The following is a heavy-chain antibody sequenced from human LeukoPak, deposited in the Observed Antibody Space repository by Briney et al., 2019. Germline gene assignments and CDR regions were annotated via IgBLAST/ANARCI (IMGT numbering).Heavy chain of an antibody. CDR1: GFTFSSYW. V-gene: IGHV3-7*01. Sequence: GGSLRLSCAASGFTFSSYWMSWVRQAPGKGLEWVANIKQDGSEKYYADSVKGRFTISRENSKNTLYLQMNSLRAEDTAVYYCARGLGSDAFDIWGQGTMVTVSS. CDR2: IKQDGSEK. D-gene: IGHD7-27*01. CDR3: ARGLGSDAFDI. J-gene: IGHJ3*02.